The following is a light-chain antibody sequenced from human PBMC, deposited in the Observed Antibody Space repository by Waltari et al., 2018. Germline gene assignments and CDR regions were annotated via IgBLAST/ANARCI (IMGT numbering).Light chain of an antibody. J-gene: IGLJ1*01. Sequence: SSEPTQPPSVPVLPGQTARITCSGDALPANYAYWYQQKSGQAPVLVIYEDSKRPPGIPERFSGSSSGTMATLTISGAQVEDEADYYCYSTDSSGNQGVFGTGTKVTVL. V-gene: IGLV3-10*01. CDR1: ALPANY. CDR3: YSTDSSGNQGV. CDR2: EDS.